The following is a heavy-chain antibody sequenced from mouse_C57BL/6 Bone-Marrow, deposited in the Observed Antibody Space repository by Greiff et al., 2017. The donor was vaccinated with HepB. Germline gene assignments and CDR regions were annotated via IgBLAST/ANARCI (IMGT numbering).Heavy chain of an antibody. Sequence: EVQLQQSGPELVKPGASVKIPCKASGYTFTDYNMDWVKQSHGKSLEWIGDINPNNGGTIYNQKFKGKATLTVDKSSSTAYMELRSLTSEDPAVYYWARGLRLPFAYWGQGTLVTVSA. D-gene: IGHD3-2*02. CDR3: ARGLRLPFAY. V-gene: IGHV1-18*01. J-gene: IGHJ3*01. CDR1: GYTFTDYN. CDR2: INPNNGGT.